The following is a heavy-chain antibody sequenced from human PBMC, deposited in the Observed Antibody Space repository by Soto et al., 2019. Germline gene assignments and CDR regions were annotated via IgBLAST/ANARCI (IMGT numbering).Heavy chain of an antibody. CDR2: IYYSGST. CDR3: ARVEGWYRSGWYIY. Sequence: KPSETLSLTCTVSGGSISSYYWSWIRQPPGKGLEWIGYIYYSGSTNYNPSLKSRVTISVDTSKNQFSLKLSSVTAADTAVYYCARVEGWYRSGWYIYWGQGTLVTVYS. V-gene: IGHV4-59*01. D-gene: IGHD6-19*01. CDR1: GGSISSYY. J-gene: IGHJ4*02.